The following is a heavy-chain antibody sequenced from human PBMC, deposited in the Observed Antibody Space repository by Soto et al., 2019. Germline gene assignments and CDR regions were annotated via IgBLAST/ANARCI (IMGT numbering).Heavy chain of an antibody. Sequence: EVQLVESGGGLVQPGGSLRLSCAASGFTFSSYDMHWVRQATGKGLEWVSAIGTAGDTYYPGSVKGRFTISRENAKNSLYLQMNSLRAGDTAVYYCARVSSKGFFDYWGQGTLVTVSS. CDR3: ARVSSKGFFDY. V-gene: IGHV3-13*01. CDR1: GFTFSSYD. J-gene: IGHJ4*02. CDR2: IGTAGDT. D-gene: IGHD2-2*01.